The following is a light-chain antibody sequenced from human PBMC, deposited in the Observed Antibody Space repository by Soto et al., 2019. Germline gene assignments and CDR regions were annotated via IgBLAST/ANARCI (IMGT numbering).Light chain of an antibody. CDR3: CSYAASYTYV. CDR1: SSDVGGYNS. Sequence: QSALTQPRSVSGSPGQSVTISCTGTSSDVGGYNSVSWYQQHPGKAPKIMIYDVTKRPSGVPDRFSGSKSGNTASLTISGPQAEDYADYYCCSYAASYTYVFGGGTKVTVL. J-gene: IGLJ2*01. CDR2: DVT. V-gene: IGLV2-11*01.